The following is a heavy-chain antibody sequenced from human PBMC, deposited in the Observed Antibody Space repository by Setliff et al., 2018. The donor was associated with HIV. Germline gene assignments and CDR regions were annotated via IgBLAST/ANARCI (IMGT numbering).Heavy chain of an antibody. D-gene: IGHD1-26*01. J-gene: IGHJ5*02. CDR1: GGSFSAYY. CDR2: INHSGST. CDR3: ARGGGTYGMNWVDP. Sequence: SETLSLTCAVYGGSFSAYYWTWIRQPPGKGLEWIGEINHSGSTNYNPSLKSRVTISLDTSKNQFSLKVRSVTAADTAVYYCARGGGTYGMNWVDPWGQGTLVTVSS. V-gene: IGHV4-34*01.